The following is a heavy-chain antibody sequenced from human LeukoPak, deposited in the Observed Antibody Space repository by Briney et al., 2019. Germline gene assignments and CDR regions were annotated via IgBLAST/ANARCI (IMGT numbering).Heavy chain of an antibody. D-gene: IGHD5-24*01. CDR3: ARDGRVKRWLQFNY. V-gene: IGHV1-69*05. Sequence: ASVKVSCKASGGTFSSYAISWVRQAPAQGLEWMGGIIPIFGTANYAQKFQGRVTITTDGSTSTAYMELSSLRSEDTAVYYCARDGRVKRWLQFNYWGQGTLVTVSS. CDR2: IIPIFGTA. J-gene: IGHJ4*02. CDR1: GGTFSSYA.